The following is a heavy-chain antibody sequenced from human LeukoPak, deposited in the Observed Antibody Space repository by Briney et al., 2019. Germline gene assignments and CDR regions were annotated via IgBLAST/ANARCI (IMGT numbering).Heavy chain of an antibody. V-gene: IGHV4-4*07. D-gene: IGHD3-10*01. CDR2: VYTSGST. CDR3: ARANYGSGSYTIWFDP. J-gene: IGHJ5*02. CDR1: GGSLSNHY. Sequence: SETLSLTCTVSGGSLSNHYWSWIRQPAGKGLEWIGRVYTSGSTNYNPSLKSRVTISVDKSKNQFSLKLNSVTAADTAVYYCARANYGSGSYTIWFDPWGQGTLVTVSS.